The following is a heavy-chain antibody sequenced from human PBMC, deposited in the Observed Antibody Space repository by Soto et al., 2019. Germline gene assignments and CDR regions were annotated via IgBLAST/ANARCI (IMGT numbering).Heavy chain of an antibody. CDR3: ARWGPDSSGSHGAFDI. CDR1: GFTFSSYA. V-gene: IGHV3-30-3*01. CDR2: ISYDGSNK. D-gene: IGHD3-22*01. Sequence: QVQLVESGGGVVQPGRSLRLSCAASGFTFSSYAMHWVRQAPGKGLEWVAVISYDGSNKYYADSVKGRFTISRDNSKNTLYLQMNSLRAEDTAVYYCARWGPDSSGSHGAFDIWGQGKMVTVSS. J-gene: IGHJ3*02.